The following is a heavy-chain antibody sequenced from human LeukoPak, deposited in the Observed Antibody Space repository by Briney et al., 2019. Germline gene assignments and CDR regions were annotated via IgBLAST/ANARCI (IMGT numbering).Heavy chain of an antibody. CDR2: ISYDGSNK. Sequence: PGRSLRLSCAASGFTFSSYGMHWVRQAPGKGLEWVAVISYDGSNKYYADSVKGRFTISRDNSKNTLYLQMSSLRAEVTAVYYCAKEAYYYDSSGHFDYWGQGTLVTVSS. CDR3: AKEAYYYDSSGHFDY. CDR1: GFTFSSYG. D-gene: IGHD3-22*01. J-gene: IGHJ4*02. V-gene: IGHV3-30*18.